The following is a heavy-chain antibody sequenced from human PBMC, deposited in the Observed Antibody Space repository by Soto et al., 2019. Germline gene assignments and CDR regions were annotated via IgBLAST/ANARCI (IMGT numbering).Heavy chain of an antibody. D-gene: IGHD2-15*01. CDR3: ARDRPALLLTYYGMDV. CDR2: IIPIFGTA. Sequence: QVQLVQTGAEVKKPGSSVKVSCKASGGTFSSYAISWVRQAPGQGLEWMGGIIPIFGTANYAQKFQGRVTITADESTSTAYMELSSLRSEDTAVYYCARDRPALLLTYYGMDVWGQGTTVTVSS. CDR1: GGTFSSYA. V-gene: IGHV1-69*01. J-gene: IGHJ6*02.